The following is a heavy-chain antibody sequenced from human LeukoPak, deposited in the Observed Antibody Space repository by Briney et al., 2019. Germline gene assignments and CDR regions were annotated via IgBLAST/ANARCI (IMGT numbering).Heavy chain of an antibody. CDR2: IYYSGST. CDR3: ARGTMMVGP. Sequence: SQTLSLTCTVSGGSISNYYWSWIRQPPGKGLEWIGFIYYSGSTTYNPSLKSRATISVDTSKNQFSLKLSSVTAADTAVYYCARGTMMVGPWGQGTLVTVSS. D-gene: IGHD3-22*01. CDR1: GGSISNYY. V-gene: IGHV4-59*01. J-gene: IGHJ5*02.